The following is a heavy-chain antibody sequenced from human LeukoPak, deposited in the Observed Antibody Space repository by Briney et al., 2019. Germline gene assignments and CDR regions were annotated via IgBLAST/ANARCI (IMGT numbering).Heavy chain of an antibody. J-gene: IGHJ4*02. Sequence: PGRSLRLSCAASGFTFSSYGMHWVRQAPGKGLEWVSVIYSGGSTYYADSVKGRFTISRDNSKNTLYLQMNSLRAEDTAVYYCARSTDSYYYDSSGFDYWGQGTLVTVSS. CDR3: ARSTDSYYYDSSGFDY. CDR1: GFTFSSYG. CDR2: IYSGGST. D-gene: IGHD3-22*01. V-gene: IGHV3-NL1*01.